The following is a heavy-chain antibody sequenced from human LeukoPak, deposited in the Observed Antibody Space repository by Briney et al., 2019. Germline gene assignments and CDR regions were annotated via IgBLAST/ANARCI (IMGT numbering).Heavy chain of an antibody. CDR1: GGTFSIYA. D-gene: IGHD2-2*01. V-gene: IGHV1-69*13. CDR2: IIPIFGTA. CDR3: ARGPIVVVPAAIGYYFDY. J-gene: IGHJ4*02. Sequence: ASVTVSFTASGGTFSIYAISWVRQAPGQGLEWMGGIIPIFGTANYAQKFQGRVTITADESTSTAYMELSSLRSEDTAVYYCARGPIVVVPAAIGYYFDYWGQGTLVTVSS.